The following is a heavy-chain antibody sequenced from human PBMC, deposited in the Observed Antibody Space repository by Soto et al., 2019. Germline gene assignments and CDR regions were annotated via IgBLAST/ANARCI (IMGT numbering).Heavy chain of an antibody. Sequence: QVQLVQSGAEVKKPGSSVKVSCKSSGGTFSSYAINWVRQAPGQGLEWMGGIIPLFGVPNYAQKFQGRVTITAGDSTTTAYMELSSLRAEDTAVYYCARAYSSCWSGDFDYWDQGILVTVSS. V-gene: IGHV1-69*12. CDR2: IIPLFGVP. J-gene: IGHJ4*02. D-gene: IGHD6-19*01. CDR1: GGTFSSYA. CDR3: ARAYSSCWSGDFDY.